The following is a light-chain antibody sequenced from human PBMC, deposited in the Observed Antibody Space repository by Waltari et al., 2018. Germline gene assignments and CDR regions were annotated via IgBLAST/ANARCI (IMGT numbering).Light chain of an antibody. CDR2: RAS. V-gene: IGKV1-5*03. CDR3: QQYDNYCT. J-gene: IGKJ1*01. Sequence: DIQMTQSPSTLSASVGDRVTITCRASQSITNWLAWYQQKPGKAPKLLIYRASNLESGVPSRFSGSGSGTEFTLTISSLQPDDFATYYCQQYDNYCTFGQGTKVDIK. CDR1: QSITNW.